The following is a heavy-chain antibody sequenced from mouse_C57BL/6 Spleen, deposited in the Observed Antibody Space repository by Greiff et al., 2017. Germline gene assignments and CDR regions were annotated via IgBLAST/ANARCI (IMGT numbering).Heavy chain of an antibody. D-gene: IGHD4-1*01. Sequence: VQLQQPGAELVKPGASVKLSCKASGYTFTSYWMHWVKQRPGQGLEWIGMIHPNSGRTNYNEKFKSKATLTVDKSSSTAYMQLSSLTSEDSAVEYCARRRAGTNAMDYWGQGTTVTVSS. CDR1: GYTFTSYW. CDR2: IHPNSGRT. CDR3: ARRRAGTNAMDY. V-gene: IGHV1-64*01. J-gene: IGHJ4*01.